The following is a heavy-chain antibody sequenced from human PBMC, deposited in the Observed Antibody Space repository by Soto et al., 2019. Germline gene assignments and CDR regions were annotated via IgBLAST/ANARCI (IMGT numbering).Heavy chain of an antibody. D-gene: IGHD2-15*01. CDR3: ALLCSGGSCYLGNDAFDI. Sequence: ASVKVSCKASGYTFTSYYMHWVRQAPGQGLEWMGIINPSGGSTSYAQKFQGRVTMTRDTSTSTVYMELSSLRSEDTAVYYCALLCSGGSCYLGNDAFDIWGQETMVTVSS. J-gene: IGHJ3*02. V-gene: IGHV1-46*03. CDR1: GYTFTSYY. CDR2: INPSGGST.